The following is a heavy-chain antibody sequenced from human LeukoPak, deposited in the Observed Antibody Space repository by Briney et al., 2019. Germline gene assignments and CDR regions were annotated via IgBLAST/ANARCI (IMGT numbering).Heavy chain of an antibody. D-gene: IGHD1-26*01. CDR2: IYHSGST. Sequence: SETLSLTCAVSGGSISSSNWWSWVRQPPGKGLEWTGEIYHSGSTNYNPSLKSRVTISVDKSKNQFSLKLSSVTAADTAVYYCARDQVGATYFDYWSQGTLVTVSS. V-gene: IGHV4-4*02. CDR3: ARDQVGATYFDY. CDR1: GGSISSSNW. J-gene: IGHJ4*02.